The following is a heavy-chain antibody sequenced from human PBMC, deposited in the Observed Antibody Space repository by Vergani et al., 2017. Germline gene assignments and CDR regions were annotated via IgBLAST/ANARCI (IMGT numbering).Heavy chain of an antibody. CDR2: ISYDGSNK. V-gene: IGHV3-30-3*01. CDR1: GFTFSSYA. Sequence: QVQLVESGGGVVQPGRSLRLSCAASGFTFSSYAMHWVRQAPGKGLEWVAVISYDGSNKYYADSVKGRFTISRDNSKNTLYLQMNSLRAADTAVYYCARDSLGTVTTPGGYWGQGTLVTVSS. J-gene: IGHJ4*02. D-gene: IGHD4-17*01. CDR3: ARDSLGTVTTPGGY.